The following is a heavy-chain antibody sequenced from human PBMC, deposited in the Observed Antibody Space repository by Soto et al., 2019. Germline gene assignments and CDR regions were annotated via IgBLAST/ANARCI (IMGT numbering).Heavy chain of an antibody. CDR3: ARDGDSRGGMDV. CDR2: ISYDGSNK. CDR1: GFTFSSYA. Sequence: QVQLVESGGGVVQPGRSLRLSCAASGFTFSSYAMHWVRQAPGKGLEWVAVISYDGSNKYYADSVKGRFTISRDNSKNPLYLQMNSLRAEDTAVYYCARDGDSRGGMDVWGQGTTVTVSS. V-gene: IGHV3-30-3*01. D-gene: IGHD3-22*01. J-gene: IGHJ6*02.